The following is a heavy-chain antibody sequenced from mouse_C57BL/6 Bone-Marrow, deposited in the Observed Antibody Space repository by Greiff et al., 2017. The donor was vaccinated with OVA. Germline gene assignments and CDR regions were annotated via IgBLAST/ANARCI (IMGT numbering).Heavy chain of an antibody. CDR2: IRNKPNGSTT. Sequence: EVQVVESGGGLVQPGYSLSLSCAASGFTFTNYYMSWVRQPPGKALEWLAFIRNKPNGSTTEYSASVKGRFTISRDNSQSILYLQMNALRAEDSATYYCARYKGRVAVDYFDYWGQGTALTVSS. CDR3: ARYKGRVAVDYFDY. V-gene: IGHV7-3*01. J-gene: IGHJ2*01. CDR1: GFTFTNYY. D-gene: IGHD1-1*01.